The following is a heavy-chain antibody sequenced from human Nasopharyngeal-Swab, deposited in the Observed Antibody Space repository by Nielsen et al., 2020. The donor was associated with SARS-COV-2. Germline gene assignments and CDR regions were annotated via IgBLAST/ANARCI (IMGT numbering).Heavy chain of an antibody. J-gene: IGHJ3*02. CDR2: INPTSGGT. D-gene: IGHD2-15*01. Sequence: ASVTVSCKASGYTFTGYYMHWVRQAPGQGLEWMGRINPTSGGTNYAQKFQGRVTMTRDTSISTAYMELSRLRSDDTAVYCFTGGGYCSGGSCYSFDAFDIWGQGTMVTVSS. CDR1: GYTFTGYY. CDR3: TGGGYCSGGSCYSFDAFDI. V-gene: IGHV1-2*06.